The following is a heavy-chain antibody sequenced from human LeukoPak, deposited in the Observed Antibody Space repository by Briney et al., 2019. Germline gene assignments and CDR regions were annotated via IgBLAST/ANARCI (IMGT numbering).Heavy chain of an antibody. CDR2: ISSDGSNK. D-gene: IGHD4-17*01. Sequence: GRSLRLSCAASGFTFSTYAIHWVRQAPGKGLEWVAVISSDGSNKYYADSVKGRFTISRDNSKNTLYLQMNSLRAEDTAVYYCARAGYGDYYFDYWGQGTLVTVSS. V-gene: IGHV3-30*03. CDR3: ARAGYGDYYFDY. J-gene: IGHJ4*02. CDR1: GFTFSTYA.